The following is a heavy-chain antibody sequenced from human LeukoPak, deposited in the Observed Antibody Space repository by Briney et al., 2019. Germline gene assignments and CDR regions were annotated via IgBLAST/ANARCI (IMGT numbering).Heavy chain of an antibody. V-gene: IGHV3-48*03. CDR2: ISSSGSTI. J-gene: IGHJ6*03. CDR1: GFTFSSYE. D-gene: IGHD5-12*01. Sequence: PGGSLRLSCAASGFTFSSYEMNWVRQAPGKGLEWVSYISSSGSTIYYADSVKGRFTISRDNAKNSLYLQMNSLRAEDTAVYYCARGRGGYDSPYYYYYMDVWGKGTTVTISS. CDR3: ARGRGGYDSPYYYYYMDV.